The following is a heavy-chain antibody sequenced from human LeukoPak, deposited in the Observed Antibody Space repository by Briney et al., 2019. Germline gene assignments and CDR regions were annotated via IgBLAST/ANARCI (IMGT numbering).Heavy chain of an antibody. CDR3: ARGGLLWFGELRYFDY. J-gene: IGHJ4*02. Sequence: ASVKVSCKASGYTFTGYYMHWVRQAPGQGLEWMGWINPNSGGTNYAQKFQGRVTMTRDTSISTAYMELSRLRSDGTAVYYCARGGLLWFGELRYFDYWGQGTLVTVSS. CDR2: INPNSGGT. D-gene: IGHD3-10*01. CDR1: GYTFTGYY. V-gene: IGHV1-2*02.